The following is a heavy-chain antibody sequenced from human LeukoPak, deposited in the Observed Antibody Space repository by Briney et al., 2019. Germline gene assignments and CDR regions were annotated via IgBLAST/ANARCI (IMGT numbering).Heavy chain of an antibody. J-gene: IGHJ4*02. V-gene: IGHV3-74*01. Sequence: GGSLRLSCAASGLTFSTFWMHWVRQAPGKGLVWVSRINSDGSSTTYADSVKGRFTISRDNAKNTLYLQMNSLRAEDTAVCYCARGRSSSSWYYFDYWGQGTLVTVSS. CDR2: INSDGSST. CDR1: GLTFSTFW. D-gene: IGHD6-13*01. CDR3: ARGRSSSSWYYFDY.